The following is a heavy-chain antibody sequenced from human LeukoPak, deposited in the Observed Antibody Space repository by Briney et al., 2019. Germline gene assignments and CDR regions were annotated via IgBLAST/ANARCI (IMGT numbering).Heavy chain of an antibody. CDR2: ISSSGSTI. CDR3: ARAPGPRRPQIDY. D-gene: IGHD6-25*01. CDR1: GFTFSSYE. J-gene: IGHJ4*02. Sequence: PGGSLRLSCAASGFTFSSYEMNWVRQAPGKGLEWVSYISSSGSTIYYADSVKGRFTISRENAKNSLYLQINSLRAEDTAVYYCARAPGPRRPQIDYWGQGTLVTVSS. V-gene: IGHV3-48*03.